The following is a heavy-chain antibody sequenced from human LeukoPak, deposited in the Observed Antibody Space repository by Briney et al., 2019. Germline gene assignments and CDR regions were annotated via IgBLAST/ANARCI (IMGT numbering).Heavy chain of an antibody. CDR2: IHYSGNT. Sequence: PSETLSLTCTVSGGSISSSKYYWGWLRQPPGKGLEWIGSIHYSGNTYYNPSLKSRVTISVDTSKNQFSLKLSSVTAADTAVYYCARGTYDFWSGTRFDYWGQGTLVTVSS. D-gene: IGHD3-3*01. CDR3: ARGTYDFWSGTRFDY. J-gene: IGHJ4*02. V-gene: IGHV4-39*07. CDR1: GGSISSSKYY.